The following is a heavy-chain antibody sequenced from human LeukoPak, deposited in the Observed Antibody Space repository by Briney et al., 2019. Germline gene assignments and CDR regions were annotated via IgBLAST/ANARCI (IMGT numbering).Heavy chain of an antibody. V-gene: IGHV4-30-2*01. D-gene: IGHD1-26*01. CDR2: IYYTGST. CDR1: GGSISSRGYY. J-gene: IGHJ4*02. Sequence: SETLSLTCTVSGGSISSRGYYWSWIRQPPGKGLEWIGYIYYTGSTYYNPSLRSRVTISVDRSKNQFSLELSSVTAADTAVYYCARYCGSYDQGYYFDYWGQGTLVPVS. CDR3: ARYCGSYDQGYYFDY.